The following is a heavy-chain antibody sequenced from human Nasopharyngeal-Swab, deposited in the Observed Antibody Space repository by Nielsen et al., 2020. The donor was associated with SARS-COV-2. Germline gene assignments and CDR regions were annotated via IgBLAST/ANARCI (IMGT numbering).Heavy chain of an antibody. V-gene: IGHV3-23*01. Sequence: GESLKISWGVSGFTIINSGMSWVRQAPGKGLEWVSLISTGGYTYYADSVKGRFTISRDNSRNTLVLQMNGLRVEDTAVYYCAKGDYGVFDPWGQGTLVTVSS. CDR2: ISTGGYT. J-gene: IGHJ5*02. CDR1: GFTIINSG. D-gene: IGHD4/OR15-4a*01. CDR3: AKGDYGVFDP.